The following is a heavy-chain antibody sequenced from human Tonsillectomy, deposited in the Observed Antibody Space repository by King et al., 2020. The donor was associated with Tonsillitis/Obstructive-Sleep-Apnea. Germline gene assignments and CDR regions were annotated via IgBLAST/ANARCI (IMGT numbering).Heavy chain of an antibody. CDR3: ARDYCSTTSCYARYFDY. CDR1: GYTFTNYG. J-gene: IGHJ4*02. CDR2: ISAYSANT. Sequence: MQLVQSAAEVKKPGASVKVSCKASGYTFTNYGISWVRQAPGQGLEWMGWISAYSANTNYAQKLQGRVTMTTDTSTSTAYMELRSLRSDDTAVYYCARDYCSTTSCYARYFDYWGQGTLVTVSS. V-gene: IGHV1-18*01. D-gene: IGHD2-2*01.